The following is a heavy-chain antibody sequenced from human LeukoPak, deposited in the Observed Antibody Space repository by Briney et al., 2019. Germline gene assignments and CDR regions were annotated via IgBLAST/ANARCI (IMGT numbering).Heavy chain of an antibody. CDR3: AKDLGGTYYYGSGSYYSGMDV. J-gene: IGHJ6*04. CDR2: INQDGSEK. V-gene: IGHV3-7*03. Sequence: GGSLRLSCAASGFTFSNYWMSWVRQAPGKGLEWVANINQDGSEKYYVDSVKGRFTISRDNAKNSLYLQMNSLRAEDTAVYYCAKDLGGTYYYGSGSYYSGMDVWGKGTTVTVSS. CDR1: GFTFSNYW. D-gene: IGHD3-10*01.